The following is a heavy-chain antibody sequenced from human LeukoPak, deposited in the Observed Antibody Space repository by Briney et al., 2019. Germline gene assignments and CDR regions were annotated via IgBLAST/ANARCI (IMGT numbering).Heavy chain of an antibody. V-gene: IGHV3-23*01. D-gene: IGHD7-27*01. CDR3: AKKWGMFYFDY. J-gene: IGHJ4*02. CDR1: GFSFSGYA. CDR2: ISGSGGSSGGST. Sequence: PGGSLRLSCAASGFSFSGYAMNWVRQAPGKGLEWVSAISGSGGSSGGSTYYADSVKGRFTISRDNSKSTLYLQMNSLRAEDTAVYYCAKKWGMFYFDYWGQGTLVTVSS.